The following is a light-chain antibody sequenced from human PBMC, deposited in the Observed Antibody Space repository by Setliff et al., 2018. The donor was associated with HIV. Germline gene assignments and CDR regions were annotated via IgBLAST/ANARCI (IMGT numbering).Light chain of an antibody. Sequence: SALTQPASVSGSPGQSITISCTGTSSDIGGYNFVSWYQQYPGEAPKLIISDNTKRPSGVSDRFSASKSGNTASLTISGLRAEDEADYYCSSYTSSSTYVFGLGTKVT. V-gene: IGLV2-14*03. CDR1: SSDIGGYNF. CDR2: DNT. J-gene: IGLJ1*01. CDR3: SSYTSSSTYV.